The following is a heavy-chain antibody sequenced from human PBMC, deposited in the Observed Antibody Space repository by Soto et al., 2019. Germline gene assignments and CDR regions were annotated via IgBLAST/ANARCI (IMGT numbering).Heavy chain of an antibody. J-gene: IGHJ1*01. CDR1: GFTFSSFA. D-gene: IGHD3-22*01. CDR3: AKRTESSASSGYPA. CDR2: ISGSGGST. V-gene: IGHV3-23*01. Sequence: GCALRLSCAASGFTFSSFAMSWVRQAPGKGLDWVSAISGSGGSTYSADSVKGRFTISRDNSKNTLYLQMSSLRAEDTAVYYCAKRTESSASSGYPACGQGIQVTVSS.